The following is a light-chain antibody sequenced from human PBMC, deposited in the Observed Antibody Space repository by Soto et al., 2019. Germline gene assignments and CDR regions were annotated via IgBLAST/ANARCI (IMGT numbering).Light chain of an antibody. V-gene: IGLV2-23*01. CDR2: EGS. J-gene: IGLJ3*02. Sequence: QSVLTQPASVSGSPGQSITISCTGTSSDVGNYNLVSWYQQHPGKAPKVMIYEGSKRPSGVSNRFSGSKSGNTASLTISGLQAEDEADYYCCSYAGSSTWVFGGGTQLTVL. CDR3: CSYAGSSTWV. CDR1: SSDVGNYNL.